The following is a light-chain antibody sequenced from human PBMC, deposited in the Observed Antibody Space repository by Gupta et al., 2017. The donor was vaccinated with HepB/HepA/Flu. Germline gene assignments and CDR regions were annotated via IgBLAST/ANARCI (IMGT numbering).Light chain of an antibody. Sequence: FMLSPPRSVSVSPGTTIIISCTRSTGNIANNYVQWYQRRPGSAPTTVIYEDDQRPSGVPDRFSGNIDISSNSASLTIAGLQTEDEADYFCQYYDSGSNMVFGGGTKLTVL. CDR3: QYYDSGSNMV. J-gene: IGLJ2*01. V-gene: IGLV6-57*03. CDR1: TGNIANNY. CDR2: EDD.